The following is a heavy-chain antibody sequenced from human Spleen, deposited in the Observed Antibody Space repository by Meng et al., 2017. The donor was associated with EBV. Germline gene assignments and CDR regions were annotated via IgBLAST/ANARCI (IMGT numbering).Heavy chain of an antibody. CDR1: GVSISSSGYY. CDR2: IYYSGTT. J-gene: IGHJ4*02. D-gene: IGHD3-22*01. CDR3: ARASYFYDTSAFDY. Sequence: PFETLSLTCAASGVSISSSGYYLSWIRQPPGKGLEWIGYIYYSGTTYYNPSLKSRVTISVDTSKNPFSLKLNSVTAADTAVYYCARASYFYDTSAFDYWGQGTLVTVSS. V-gene: IGHV4-30-4*01.